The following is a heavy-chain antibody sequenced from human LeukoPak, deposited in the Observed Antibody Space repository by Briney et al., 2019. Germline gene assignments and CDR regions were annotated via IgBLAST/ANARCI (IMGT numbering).Heavy chain of an antibody. CDR2: IYYSGST. CDR3: ARPYGSGSYFDL. J-gene: IGHJ2*01. V-gene: IGHV4-39*07. Sequence: SETLSLTCTVSGGSISSTSYYWGWIRQPPGKGLEWIGNIYYSGSTYYNPSLKSRVTISVDTSKNQFSLKLSSVTAADTAVYYCARPYGSGSYFDLWGRGTLVTVSS. CDR1: GGSISSTSYY. D-gene: IGHD3-10*01.